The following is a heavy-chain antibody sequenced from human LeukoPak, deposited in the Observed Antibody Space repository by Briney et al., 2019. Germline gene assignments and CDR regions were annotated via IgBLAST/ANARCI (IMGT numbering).Heavy chain of an antibody. J-gene: IGHJ4*02. V-gene: IGHV4-59*01. Sequence: SETLSLTCTVSGGSISSYYWSWIRQPPGKGLEWIGYIYYSGSTNYNPSLKSRVTISVDTSKNQFSLKLSSVTAADTAVYYCARAIWSYGGNQFDLWGQGTLVTVSS. CDR3: ARAIWSYGGNQFDL. D-gene: IGHD4-23*01. CDR1: GGSISSYY. CDR2: IYYSGST.